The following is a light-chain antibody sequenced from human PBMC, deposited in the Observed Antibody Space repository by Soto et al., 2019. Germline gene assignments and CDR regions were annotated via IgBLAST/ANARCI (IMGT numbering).Light chain of an antibody. CDR3: SSYAGSNNPYV. V-gene: IGLV2-8*01. J-gene: IGLJ1*01. CDR1: SDDSGGYDY. CDR2: EVT. Sequence: QSALTQPPSASGSPGQSVTISCTGTSDDSGGYDYVSWYQQHPGKAPKLMIYEVTKRPLGVPDRFSGSKSGNTASLTVSGLQAEDEADYYCSSYAGSNNPYVFGTGTKLTVL.